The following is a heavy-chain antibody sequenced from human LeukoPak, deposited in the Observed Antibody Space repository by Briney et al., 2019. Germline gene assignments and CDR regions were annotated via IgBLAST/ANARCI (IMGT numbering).Heavy chain of an antibody. V-gene: IGHV4-61*02. CDR2: IYTSGST. Sequence: PSETLSLTCTVSGGSISSGSYYWSWIRQPAGKGLEWIGRIYTSGSTNYNPSLKSRVTMSVDTSKNQFSLKLSSVTAADTAVYYCARVMVRGVIRFYFDYWGQGTLVTVSS. CDR1: GGSISSGSYY. J-gene: IGHJ4*02. D-gene: IGHD3-10*01. CDR3: ARVMVRGVIRFYFDY.